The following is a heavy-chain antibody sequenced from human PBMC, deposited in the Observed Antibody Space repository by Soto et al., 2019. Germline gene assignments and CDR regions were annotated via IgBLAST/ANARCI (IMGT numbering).Heavy chain of an antibody. CDR1: GGSISRYS. CDR3: ARDYLARYYSGSGSYSWRNYYYYGMDV. Sequence: SERMPITGSACGGSISRYSWSWTRQPAGKGPEWLGRLYTSGSTTYTPSLKSRVTMSVDTSKNQFSRKLSSVTAADTAVYYCARDYLARYYSGSGSYSWRNYYYYGMDVWGQGTTGTVSS. CDR2: LYTSGST. D-gene: IGHD3-10*01. J-gene: IGHJ6*02. V-gene: IGHV4-4*07.